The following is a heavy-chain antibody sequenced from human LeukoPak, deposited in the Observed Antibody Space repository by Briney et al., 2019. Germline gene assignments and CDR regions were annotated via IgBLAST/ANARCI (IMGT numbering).Heavy chain of an antibody. V-gene: IGHV3-48*03. J-gene: IGHJ4*02. CDR2: ISSSGSTI. D-gene: IGHD3-22*01. CDR1: GFTFTSYE. CDR3: ARTYYYDSSGFFDY. Sequence: GGSLRLSCAASGFTFTSYETNWVRQAPGKGLEWVSYISSSGSTIYYADSVKVRFTISRDNAKNSMYLKMNRLRAEGTAVYYCARTYYYDSSGFFDYWGQGTLVTVSS.